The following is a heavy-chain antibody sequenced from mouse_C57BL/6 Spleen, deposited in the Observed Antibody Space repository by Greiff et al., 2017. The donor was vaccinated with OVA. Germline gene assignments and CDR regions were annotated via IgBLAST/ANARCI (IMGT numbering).Heavy chain of an antibody. CDR2: IYPGNSDT. J-gene: IGHJ1*03. CDR1: GYTFTSYW. CDR3: TRRSTTGPYWYFDV. D-gene: IGHD1-1*01. Sequence: VQLQQSGTVLARPGASVKMSCKTSGYTFTSYWMHWVKQRPGQGLEWIGAIYPGNSDTSYNQKFKGKAKLTAVTSASTAYMELSSLTNEDSAVYYCTRRSTTGPYWYFDVWGTGTTVTVSS. V-gene: IGHV1-5*01.